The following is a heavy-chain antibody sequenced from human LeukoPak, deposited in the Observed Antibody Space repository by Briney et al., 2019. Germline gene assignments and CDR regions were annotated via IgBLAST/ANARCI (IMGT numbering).Heavy chain of an antibody. CDR2: LYPGDSDL. CDR1: GYKFTNYW. D-gene: IGHD1-1*01. Sequence: GESLKISCKGSGYKFTNYWIGWVRQMPGKGLEWIGILYPGDSDLRYNPSFEGQVTISADTSISTAYLQWSGLKASDTAMYYCARRVNTGNYYYFDYWGQGTLVTVSS. V-gene: IGHV5-51*01. CDR3: ARRVNTGNYYYFDY. J-gene: IGHJ4*02.